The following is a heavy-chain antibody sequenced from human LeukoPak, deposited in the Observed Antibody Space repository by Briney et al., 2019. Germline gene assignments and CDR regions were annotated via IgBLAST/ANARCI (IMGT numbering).Heavy chain of an antibody. CDR3: ARAFGTYQYYFDY. V-gene: IGHV4-30-2*01. J-gene: IGHJ4*02. Sequence: PSETLSLTCTVSGGSISSGGYYWSWIQQPPGKGLEWIGYIYHSGSTYYNPSLKSRVTISVDTSKNQFSLKLNSVTAADTAVYCCARAFGTYQYYFDYWGQGTLVTVSS. D-gene: IGHD1-26*01. CDR1: GGSISSGGYY. CDR2: IYHSGST.